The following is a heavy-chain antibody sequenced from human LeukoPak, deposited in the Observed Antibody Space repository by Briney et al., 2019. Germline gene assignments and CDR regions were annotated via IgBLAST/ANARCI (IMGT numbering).Heavy chain of an antibody. V-gene: IGHV1-46*01. CDR1: GYTFTSYY. CDR2: INPSGGST. J-gene: IGHJ4*02. Sequence: ASVKVSCKASGYTFTSYYIHWVRQAPGQELEWMGIINPSGGSTSYAQKFQGRVSMTRDTSTSTVYMDLSSLRSGDTAVYYCARGRLAVAGNAAILGYWGQGTPVTVSS. CDR3: ARGRLAVAGNAAILGY. D-gene: IGHD6-19*01.